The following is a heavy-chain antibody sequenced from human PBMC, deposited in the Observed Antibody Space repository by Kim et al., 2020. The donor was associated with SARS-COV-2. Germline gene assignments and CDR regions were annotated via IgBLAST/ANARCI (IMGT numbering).Heavy chain of an antibody. J-gene: IGHJ6*02. Sequence: ASVKVSCNASGYTFSDYTLHWVRQAPGEGLEWMGWIYGGNGNTMYSPKFQGRVTITRDTSANIGFMELSSLTSEDTAVYYCARDPRPSYYFYHGMDVWGQGTTVTVSS. V-gene: IGHV1-3*01. CDR1: GYTFSDYT. CDR3: ARDPRPSYYFYHGMDV. CDR2: IYGGNGNT. D-gene: IGHD3-10*01.